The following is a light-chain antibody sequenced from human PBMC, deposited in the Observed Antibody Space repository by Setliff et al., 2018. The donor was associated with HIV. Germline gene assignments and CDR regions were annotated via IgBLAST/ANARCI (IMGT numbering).Light chain of an antibody. CDR3: SSYAITNTLP. Sequence: QSVLTQPASVSGSPGQLITISCTGTSSDVGGYSYVSWYQQHPGKAPKLINYEVRNRPSGVSNRFSGSKSGNTASLTISGLQAEDEADYYCSSYAITNTLPFGTGTKV. J-gene: IGLJ1*01. V-gene: IGLV2-14*01. CDR2: EVR. CDR1: SSDVGGYSY.